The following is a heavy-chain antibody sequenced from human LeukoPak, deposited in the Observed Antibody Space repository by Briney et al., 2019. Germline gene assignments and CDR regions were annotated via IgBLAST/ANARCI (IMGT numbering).Heavy chain of an antibody. Sequence: AETLSLTCTVSGVSFSSYYWSWIRQPAGKGLEWIGRIYTSVSTNSNPSVKSRVTMSVDTSKNQFSLKLSSVSAADTAIYYCVRERWSSSSGGFDYWGQGTLVTVSS. D-gene: IGHD6-6*01. CDR2: IYTSVST. CDR1: GVSFSSYY. V-gene: IGHV4-4*07. CDR3: VRERWSSSSGGFDY. J-gene: IGHJ4*02.